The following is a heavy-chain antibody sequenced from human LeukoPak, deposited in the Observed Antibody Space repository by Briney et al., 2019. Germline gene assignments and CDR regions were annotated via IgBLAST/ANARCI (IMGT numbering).Heavy chain of an antibody. CDR3: AREYSSFDAFDI. D-gene: IGHD6-6*01. V-gene: IGHV4-59*01. Sequence: PSETLSLTCTVSGGSISSYYWSWIRQPPGKGLEWIGYIYYSGSTNCNPSLKSRVTISVDTSKNQFSLKLSSVTAADTAVYYCAREYSSFDAFDIWGQGTMVTVSS. CDR2: IYYSGST. J-gene: IGHJ3*02. CDR1: GGSISSYY.